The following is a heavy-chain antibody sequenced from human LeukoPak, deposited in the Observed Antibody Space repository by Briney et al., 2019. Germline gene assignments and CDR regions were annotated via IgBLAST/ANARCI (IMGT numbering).Heavy chain of an antibody. CDR3: AKGVTMVRGARLGY. CDR2: ISSSSSYI. V-gene: IGHV3-21*04. D-gene: IGHD3-10*01. J-gene: IGHJ4*02. Sequence: GGSLRLSCAASGFTFSSYSMNWVRQAPGKGLEWVSSISSSSSYIYYADSVKGRFTISRDNSKNTLYLQMNSLRAEDTAVYYCAKGVTMVRGARLGYWGQGTLVTVSS. CDR1: GFTFSSYS.